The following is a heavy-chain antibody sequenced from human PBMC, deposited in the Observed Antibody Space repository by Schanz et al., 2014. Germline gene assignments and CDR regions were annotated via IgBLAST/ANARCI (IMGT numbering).Heavy chain of an antibody. CDR3: ARARRFGDMDV. J-gene: IGHJ6*02. CDR2: IIPILGIA. V-gene: IGHV1-69*09. Sequence: QVQLVQSGTQVKKPGASVKVSCKASGYTFSSYTISWVRQAPGQGLEWMGRIIPILGIANYAQKFQGRVTITADRSTSTAYMELSSLRSEDTAVYYCARARRFGDMDVWGQGTTVTVSS. CDR1: GYTFSSYT. D-gene: IGHD3-10*01.